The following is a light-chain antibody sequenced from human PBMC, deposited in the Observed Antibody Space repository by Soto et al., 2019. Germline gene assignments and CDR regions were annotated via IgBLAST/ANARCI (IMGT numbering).Light chain of an antibody. Sequence: EIVLTQSPATLSLSPGERATLSCRASQSVNSYLAWYQQKPGQAPRLLIYGASTRATAIPARFSGSGSGTEFTLNITSLQSEDIAVYYCQQYDSWLVWTFGQGTQVDIK. CDR2: GAS. CDR1: QSVNSY. CDR3: QQYDSWLVWT. V-gene: IGKV3-15*01. J-gene: IGKJ1*01.